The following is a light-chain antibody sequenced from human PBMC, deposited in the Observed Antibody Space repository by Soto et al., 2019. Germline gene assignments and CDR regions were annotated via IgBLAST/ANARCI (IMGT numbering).Light chain of an antibody. Sequence: QSALTQPASVSGSPGQSITTSCTGTSSDVGGYNYVSWYQQHPGKAPKLMIYEVSSRPSGVSNRFSGSKSGNTASLTISGLQAEDEADYYCSSFTSSSSPYVFGTGTQLTVL. CDR3: SSFTSSSSPYV. V-gene: IGLV2-14*01. CDR1: SSDVGGYNY. J-gene: IGLJ1*01. CDR2: EVS.